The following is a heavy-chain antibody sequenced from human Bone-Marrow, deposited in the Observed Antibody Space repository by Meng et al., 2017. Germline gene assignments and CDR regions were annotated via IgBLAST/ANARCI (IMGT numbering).Heavy chain of an antibody. CDR1: GGSFSGYY. V-gene: IGHV4-34*01. J-gene: IGHJ5*02. D-gene: IGHD2-15*01. CDR2: INHSGST. CDR3: ASGYCSGGSCQVGWFDP. Sequence: QVQLQQWGAGLLKASGTVSLTCAVYGGSFSGYYWSWIRQPPGKGLEWIGEINHSGSTNYNPSLKSRVTISVDTSKNQFSLKLSSVTAADTAVYYCASGYCSGGSCQVGWFDPWGQGTLVTVSS.